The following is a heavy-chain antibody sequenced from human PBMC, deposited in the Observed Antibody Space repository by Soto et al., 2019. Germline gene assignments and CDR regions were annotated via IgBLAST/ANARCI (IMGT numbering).Heavy chain of an antibody. CDR2: IDPSDSYT. CDR1: GYSFTSYW. Sequence: GEALKISCKGSGYSFTSYWISWVRQMPGKGLGGMGRIDPSDSYTNYSPSFQGHVTISADKSISTAYLQWSSLKASDTAMYYCARPDSIFGVGSAYYYYGMDVWGQGTTVTVSS. V-gene: IGHV5-10-1*01. D-gene: IGHD3-3*01. CDR3: ARPDSIFGVGSAYYYYGMDV. J-gene: IGHJ6*02.